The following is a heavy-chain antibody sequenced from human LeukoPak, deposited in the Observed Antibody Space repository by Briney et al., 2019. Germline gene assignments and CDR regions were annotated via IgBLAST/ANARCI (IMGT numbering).Heavy chain of an antibody. CDR2: IYSGGST. V-gene: IGHV3-53*01. D-gene: IGHD3-22*01. J-gene: IGHJ1*01. CDR3: ATYSSLNRREFQF. Sequence: GGSLRLSCAASGFTFSSYSMNWVRQAPGKGLEWVSVIYSGGSTYYADSVKGRFTISRDNSKNTLYLQMNSLRAEDTAVYYCATYSSLNRREFQFWGQGTLLTVSS. CDR1: GFTFSSYS.